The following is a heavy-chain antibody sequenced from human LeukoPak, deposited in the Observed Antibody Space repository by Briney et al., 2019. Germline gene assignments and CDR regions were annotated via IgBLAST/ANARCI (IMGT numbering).Heavy chain of an antibody. D-gene: IGHD1-26*01. Sequence: SETLSLTCTVSGGSISSYYWSWIRQPPGKGLEWIGYIYYSGSTNYNPSLKSRVTISVDTSKNQSSLKLSSVTAADTAVYYCARELTYADYWGQGTLVTVSS. CDR1: GGSISSYY. CDR2: IYYSGST. V-gene: IGHV4-59*08. CDR3: ARELTYADY. J-gene: IGHJ4*02.